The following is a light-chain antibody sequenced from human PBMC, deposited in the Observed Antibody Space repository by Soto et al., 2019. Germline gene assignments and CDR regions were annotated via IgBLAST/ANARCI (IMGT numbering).Light chain of an antibody. CDR2: EVS. CDR1: SSDIGGYNY. CDR3: SSWTSSSTPVV. Sequence: QSALTQPASVSGSPGQSITISCTGTSSDIGGYNYVSWYQQHPGKAPKIMIYEVSNRPSGVSNRFSGSKSGNTASLTISGLLTEDEAEYYCSSWTSSSTPVVFGGGTKLTVL. J-gene: IGLJ2*01. V-gene: IGLV2-14*01.